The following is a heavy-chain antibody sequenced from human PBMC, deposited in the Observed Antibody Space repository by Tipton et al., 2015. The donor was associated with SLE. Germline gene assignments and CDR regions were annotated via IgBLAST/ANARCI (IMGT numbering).Heavy chain of an antibody. CDR3: ARTTAGFDF. D-gene: IGHD1-1*01. Sequence: TLSLTCTVFGGSISSYYWSWIRQPAGKGLEWIGQIHSSGSTSYNPSLKSRVAISVDTSKNQFSLNLSSVTAADTALYYCARTTAGFDFWGQGMLVTVSS. CDR2: IHSSGST. J-gene: IGHJ4*02. CDR1: GGSISSYY. V-gene: IGHV4-4*07.